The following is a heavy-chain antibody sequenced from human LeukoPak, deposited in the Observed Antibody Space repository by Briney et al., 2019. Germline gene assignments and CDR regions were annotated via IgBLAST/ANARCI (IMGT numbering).Heavy chain of an antibody. CDR2: ISYDGSNK. D-gene: IGHD6-19*01. CDR3: AREVEGFSGWSLSGAFDI. V-gene: IGHV3-30*03. J-gene: IGHJ3*02. CDR1: GFTFSSYG. Sequence: GGSLRLSCAASGFTFSSYGMHWVRQAPGKGLEWVAVISYDGSNKYYADSVKGRFTISRDNSKNTLYLQMNSLRAEDTAVYYCAREVEGFSGWSLSGAFDIWGQGTMVTVSS.